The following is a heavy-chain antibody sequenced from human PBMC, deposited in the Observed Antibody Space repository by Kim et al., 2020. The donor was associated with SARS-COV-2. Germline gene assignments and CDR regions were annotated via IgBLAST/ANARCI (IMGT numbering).Heavy chain of an antibody. V-gene: IGHV3-20*04. D-gene: IGHD2-21*02. J-gene: IGHJ1*01. CDR3: ARELSDVYCGGDCYFKY. Sequence: GGSLRLSCAASGFTFGDYGMSWVRQVPGKGLEGVSSINGNGGTTTYADAVKGRFTISRDNAKNSLNLQMNSLRAEDTALYYCARELSDVYCGGDCYFKY. CDR2: INGNGGTT. CDR1: GFTFGDYG.